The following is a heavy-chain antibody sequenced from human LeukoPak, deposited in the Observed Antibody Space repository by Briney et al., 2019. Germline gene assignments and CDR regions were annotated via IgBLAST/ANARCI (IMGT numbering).Heavy chain of an antibody. CDR2: IWYDGSNK. J-gene: IGHJ4*02. D-gene: IGHD6-6*01. CDR3: ARDRIAARRATATAFDY. V-gene: IGHV3-33*01. Sequence: GRSLRLSCAASGFTFSSYGMHWVRQAPGKGLEWVAVIWYDGSNKYYADSVKGRFTISRDNSKNTLYLQMNSLRAEDTAVYYCARDRIAARRATATAFDYWGQGTLVTVSS. CDR1: GFTFSSYG.